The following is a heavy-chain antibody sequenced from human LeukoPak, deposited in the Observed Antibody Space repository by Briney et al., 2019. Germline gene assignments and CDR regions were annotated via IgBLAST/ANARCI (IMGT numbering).Heavy chain of an antibody. D-gene: IGHD3-22*01. V-gene: IGHV1-8*01. Sequence: ASVKVSCKASGYTFTSYDINWVRQATGQGLEWMGWMNPNSGNTGYAQKFQGRVTMTRNTSISTAYMELSSLRSEDTAVYYCAKLRGYYNTLDFDYWGQGTLVTVSS. CDR1: GYTFTSYD. CDR2: MNPNSGNT. CDR3: AKLRGYYNTLDFDY. J-gene: IGHJ4*02.